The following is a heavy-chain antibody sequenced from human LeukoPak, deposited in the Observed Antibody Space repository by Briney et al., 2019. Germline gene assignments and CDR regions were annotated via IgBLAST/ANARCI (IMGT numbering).Heavy chain of an antibody. CDR3: ARDSRVRAAPSGWFDP. Sequence: ASVTVSCKASGYTFTGYYMHWVRQAPGQGLEWMGWINPNSGGTNYAQKFQGRVTMTRDTSISTAYMELSRLRSDDTAVYYCARDSRVRAAPSGWFDPWGQGTLVTVSS. J-gene: IGHJ5*02. CDR1: GYTFTGYY. V-gene: IGHV1-2*02. D-gene: IGHD1-26*01. CDR2: INPNSGGT.